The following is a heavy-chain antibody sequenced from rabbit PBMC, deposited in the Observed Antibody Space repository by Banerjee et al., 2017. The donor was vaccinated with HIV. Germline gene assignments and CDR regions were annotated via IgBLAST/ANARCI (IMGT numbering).Heavy chain of an antibody. J-gene: IGHJ6*01. CDR2: IYNGDGST. CDR3: ARTGAGGYLYGMDL. CDR1: GSSFSNKDV. V-gene: IGHV1S40*01. Sequence: QSLEESGGDLVKPGASLTLTCTASGSSFSNKDVMCWVRQAPGKGPEWIACIYNGDGSTYYASWAKGRFTISKTSSTTVTLQMTSLTAADTATYFCARTGAGGYLYGMDLWGPGTLVTVS. D-gene: IGHD1-1*01.